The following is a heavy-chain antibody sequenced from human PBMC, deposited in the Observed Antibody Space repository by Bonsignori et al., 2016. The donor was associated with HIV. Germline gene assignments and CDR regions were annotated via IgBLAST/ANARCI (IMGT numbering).Heavy chain of an antibody. V-gene: IGHV4-39*07. J-gene: IGHJ4*02. CDR2: IYYSGST. Sequence: WIRQPPGKGLEWIGSIYYSGSTYYNPSLKSRVTISVDTSKNQFSLKLSSVTAADTAVYYCARVPHRDRLGIDGVDYWGQGTLVTVSS. CDR3: ARVPHRDRLGIDGVDY. D-gene: IGHD7-27*01.